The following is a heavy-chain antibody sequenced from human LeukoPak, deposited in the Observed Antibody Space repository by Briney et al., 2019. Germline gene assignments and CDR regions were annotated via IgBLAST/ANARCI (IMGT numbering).Heavy chain of an antibody. CDR3: ARGNDILTGYHNWFDP. D-gene: IGHD3-9*01. V-gene: IGHV1-69*13. CDR1: GGTFSSYA. CDR2: IIPIFGTA. Sequence: SVKVSCKASGGTFSSYAISWVQQAPGQGLEWMGGIIPIFGTANYAQKFQGRVTITADESTSTAYMELSSLRSEDTAVYYCARGNDILTGYHNWFDPWGQGTLVTVSS. J-gene: IGHJ5*02.